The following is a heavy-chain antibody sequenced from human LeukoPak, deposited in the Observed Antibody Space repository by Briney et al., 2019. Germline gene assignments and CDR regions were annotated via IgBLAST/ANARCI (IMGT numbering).Heavy chain of an antibody. CDR2: VYYSGGT. CDR1: GGSISSSDYY. J-gene: IGHJ4*02. D-gene: IGHD3-9*01. V-gene: IGHV4-39*01. Sequence: SETLSLTCTVSGGSISSSDYYWGWIRQSPEKGLEWIGTVYYSGGTYYNPSLQSRVTISVDTSNNQFSLRLNSVTAADTAVYYCARFHDILTGAFDFWGQGTLVTVSS. CDR3: ARFHDILTGAFDF.